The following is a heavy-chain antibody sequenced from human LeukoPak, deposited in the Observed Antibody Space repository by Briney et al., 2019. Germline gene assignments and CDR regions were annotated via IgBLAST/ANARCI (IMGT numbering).Heavy chain of an antibody. CDR2: IYYSGST. CDR1: SGSISSYY. CDR3: ARARYDFWSGYHRSGGGDYMDV. Sequence: SETLSLTCTVSSGSISSYYWSWIRQPPGKGLEWIGYIYYSGSTNYNPSLKSRVTISVDTSKNQFSLKLSSVTAADTAVYYCARARYDFWSGYHRSGGGDYMDVWGKGTTVTVSS. J-gene: IGHJ6*03. V-gene: IGHV4-59*01. D-gene: IGHD3-3*01.